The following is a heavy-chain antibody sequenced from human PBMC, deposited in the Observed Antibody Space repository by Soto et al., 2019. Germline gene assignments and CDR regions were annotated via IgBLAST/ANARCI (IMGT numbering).Heavy chain of an antibody. CDR1: GGSFKSGSYS. Sequence: LSLTCTVSGGSFKSGSYSWSWIRQPAGKGLEWIGRVYAAGNTNYNPSLTGRVTMSIDTSKKQFSLRMTSLTAADTAVYFCARVFDYWSGFYVYWGQGILVTVSS. J-gene: IGHJ4*02. CDR2: VYAAGNT. D-gene: IGHD3-3*01. V-gene: IGHV4-61*02. CDR3: ARVFDYWSGFYVY.